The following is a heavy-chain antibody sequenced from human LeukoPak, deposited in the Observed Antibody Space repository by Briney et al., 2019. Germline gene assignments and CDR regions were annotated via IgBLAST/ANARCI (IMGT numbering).Heavy chain of an antibody. V-gene: IGHV3-7*01. CDR1: GFTFSSYW. CDR3: ARDLASSLWATVTYYYYMDV. CDR2: IKQDGSEK. J-gene: IGHJ6*03. D-gene: IGHD4-17*01. Sequence: GGSLRLSCAASGFTFSSYWMSWVRQAPGKGLKWVANIKQDGSEKYYVDSVKGRFTISRDNAKNSLYLQMNSLRAEDTAVYYCARDLASSLWATVTYYYYMDVWGKGTTVTVSS.